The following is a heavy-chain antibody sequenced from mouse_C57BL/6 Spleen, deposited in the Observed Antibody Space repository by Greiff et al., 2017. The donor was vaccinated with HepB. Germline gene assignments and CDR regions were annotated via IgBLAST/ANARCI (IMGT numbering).Heavy chain of an antibody. CDR3: ARLTGTRAWFAY. J-gene: IGHJ3*01. Sequence: QVQLQQPGAELVRPGSSVKLSCKASGYTFTSYWMDWVKQRPGQGLEWIGNIYPSDSETHYNQKFKDKATLPVDKSSSTAYMQLSSLTSEDSAVYYCARLTGTRAWFAYWGQGTLVTVSA. CDR2: IYPSDSET. V-gene: IGHV1-61*01. D-gene: IGHD4-1*01. CDR1: GYTFTSYW.